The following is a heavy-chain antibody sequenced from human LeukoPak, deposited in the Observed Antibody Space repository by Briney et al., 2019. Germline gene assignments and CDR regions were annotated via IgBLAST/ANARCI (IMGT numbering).Heavy chain of an antibody. J-gene: IGHJ4*02. CDR1: GYSISSGYY. CDR2: IYYSGST. D-gene: IGHD6-13*01. V-gene: IGHV4-38-2*02. CDR3: ARLYSVGYSSSWYLDY. Sequence: SETLSLTCTVSGYSISSGYYWGWIRQPPGKGLEWIGYIYYSGSTNYNPSLKSRVTISVDTSKNQFSLKLSSVTAADTAVYYCARLYSVGYSSSWYLDYWGQGTLATVSS.